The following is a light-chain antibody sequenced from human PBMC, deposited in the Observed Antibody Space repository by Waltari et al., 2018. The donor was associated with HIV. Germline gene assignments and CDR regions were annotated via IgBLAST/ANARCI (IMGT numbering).Light chain of an antibody. V-gene: IGKV3-20*01. CDR2: GTS. CDR3: QQYGSLPYT. CDR1: QTVNSRH. Sequence: EIVLTQSPGTLSLSPGATATLSCRASQTVNSRHLAWYQQRPGQAPRLLIYGTSTRVSVIPDRFSGSGSGTDFTLTISRLESEDFAVYSRQQYGSLPYTFGQGTKLEI. J-gene: IGKJ2*01.